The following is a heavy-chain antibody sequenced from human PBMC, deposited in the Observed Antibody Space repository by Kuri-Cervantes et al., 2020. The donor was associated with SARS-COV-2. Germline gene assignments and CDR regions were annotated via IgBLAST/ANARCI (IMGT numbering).Heavy chain of an antibody. CDR3: ARDLKGDIVVVPAARSVVGAFDI. CDR1: GFTFSSYG. V-gene: IGHV3-30*02. J-gene: IGHJ3*02. Sequence: GGSLRLSCAASGFTFSSYGMHWVRQAPGKGLEWVAFIRYDGSNKYYADSVKGRFTISRDNAKNSLYLQMNSLRAEDTAVYYCARDLKGDIVVVPAARSVVGAFDIWGQGTIVTVSS. D-gene: IGHD2-2*01. CDR2: IRYDGSNK.